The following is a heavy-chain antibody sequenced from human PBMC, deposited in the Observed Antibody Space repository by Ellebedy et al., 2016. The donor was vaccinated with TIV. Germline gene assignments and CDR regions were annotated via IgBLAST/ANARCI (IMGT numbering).Heavy chain of an antibody. CDR2: IYYTGTS. Sequence: SETLSLTCDVSDDSIRGHYWSWIRQPPGKRLDWIGYIYYTGTSNLNPSLKSRVTLSVDTSKNQFSLRLRSVTAADTAVYYCARELPSGSYYDNWGQGTLVTVSS. CDR3: ARELPSGSYYDN. J-gene: IGHJ4*02. V-gene: IGHV4-59*11. CDR1: DDSIRGHY. D-gene: IGHD3-10*01.